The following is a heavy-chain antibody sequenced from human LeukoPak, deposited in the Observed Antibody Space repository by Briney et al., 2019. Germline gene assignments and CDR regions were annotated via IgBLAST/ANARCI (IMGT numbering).Heavy chain of an antibody. D-gene: IGHD2-21*02. Sequence: SETLSLTCAVYGGSFSGYYWSWIRQPAGKGLEWIGRGHTSGITNYNASLQSRVTMSVDTSKNQLSLKLNSVTAADAAVYFCARYRDGYYFDYWGQGTLVTVSS. CDR3: ARYRDGYYFDY. J-gene: IGHJ4*02. CDR1: GGSFSGYY. CDR2: GHTSGIT. V-gene: IGHV4-59*10.